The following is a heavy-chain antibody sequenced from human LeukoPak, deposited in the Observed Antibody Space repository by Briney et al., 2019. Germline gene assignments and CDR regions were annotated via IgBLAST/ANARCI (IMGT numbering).Heavy chain of an antibody. Sequence: GGSLGLSCAASGFTFDDYGLSWVRQAPGKGLEWVSGINWNGGSTGYADSVKGRFTISRDNSKNTLYLQMNSLRAEDTAVYYCAKDLASRRYYYGSGSLPLYYMDVWGKGTTVTVSS. CDR1: GFTFDDYG. J-gene: IGHJ6*03. CDR3: AKDLASRRYYYGSGSLPLYYMDV. D-gene: IGHD3-10*01. V-gene: IGHV3-20*04. CDR2: INWNGGST.